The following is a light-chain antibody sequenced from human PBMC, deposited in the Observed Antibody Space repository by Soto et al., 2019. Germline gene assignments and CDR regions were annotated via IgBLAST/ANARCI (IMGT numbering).Light chain of an antibody. CDR2: DAT. CDR3: CSYAASYTLA. Sequence: QSALTQPRSVSASPGQSVTISCTGTSSNVGGQDYVSWYQQNPGKAPRLMIYDATKRPSGVPYRFSGSKSSNVASLTISGLQAEDEADYYCCSYAASYTLAFGGGTKVTVL. J-gene: IGLJ2*01. CDR1: SSNVGGQDY. V-gene: IGLV2-11*01.